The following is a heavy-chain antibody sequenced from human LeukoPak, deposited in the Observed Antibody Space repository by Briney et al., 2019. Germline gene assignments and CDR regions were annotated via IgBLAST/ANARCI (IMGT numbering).Heavy chain of an antibody. J-gene: IGHJ4*02. V-gene: IGHV1-18*01. CDR1: GYTFTSQG. CDR3: AREWSHFGDY. Sequence: ASVKVSCKTSGYTFTSQGIYWVRQAPGQGLEYMGWISPYNGNTNYAQKFQGRVFMTTDTSTNTAYMELRSLRSDDTAVYYCAREWSHFGDYWGQGALVTVSS. D-gene: IGHD3-3*02. CDR2: ISPYNGNT.